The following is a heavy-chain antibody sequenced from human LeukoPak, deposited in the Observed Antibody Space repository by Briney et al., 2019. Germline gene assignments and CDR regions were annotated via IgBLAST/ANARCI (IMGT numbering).Heavy chain of an antibody. V-gene: IGHV4-59*01. Sequence: PSETLSLTCTVSGDSFSYFYWSWIRQPPGKVLEWIGYIYNSGSTNYNPSLKSRVTISLDTSKNQFSLKLSSVTAADTAVYYCARGVVAAAGRTFDFWGQGTLVTVSS. CDR1: GDSFSYFY. CDR2: IYNSGST. D-gene: IGHD6-13*01. CDR3: ARGVVAAAGRTFDF. J-gene: IGHJ4*02.